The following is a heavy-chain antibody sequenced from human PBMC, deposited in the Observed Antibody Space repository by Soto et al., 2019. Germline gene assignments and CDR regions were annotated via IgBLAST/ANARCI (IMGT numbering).Heavy chain of an antibody. CDR1: GGSISSGGYY. Sequence: SETLSLTCTVSGGSISSGGYYWSWIRQHPGKGLEWIGYIYYSGSTYYNPSLKSRVTISVDTSTNQFSLKLSSVTAADTAVYYCARDGPQWRVDYWGQGTLVTVSS. CDR3: ARDGPQWRVDY. CDR2: IYYSGST. V-gene: IGHV4-31*03. J-gene: IGHJ4*02. D-gene: IGHD6-19*01.